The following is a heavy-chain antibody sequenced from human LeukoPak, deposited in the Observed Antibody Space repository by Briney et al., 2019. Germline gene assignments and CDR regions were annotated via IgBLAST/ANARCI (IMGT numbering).Heavy chain of an antibody. V-gene: IGHV3-21*01. Sequence: TGGSLRLSCSASGFSFSDYDMTWVRQAPGKGLEWVSAISGRSSHIYYGESVKGRFTISRDNAKNSLYLQMDSLGVEDTAVYYCGRAFPPLRTSSAGDLWGQGTLVIVSS. D-gene: IGHD3-16*01. J-gene: IGHJ1*01. CDR1: GFSFSDYD. CDR2: ISGRSSHI. CDR3: GRAFPPLRTSSAGDL.